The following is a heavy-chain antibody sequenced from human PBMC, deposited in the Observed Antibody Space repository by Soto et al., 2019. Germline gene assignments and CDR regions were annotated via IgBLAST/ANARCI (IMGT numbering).Heavy chain of an antibody. CDR1: GFTFSSYN. D-gene: IGHD3-9*01. V-gene: IGHV3-21*01. J-gene: IGHJ5*02. CDR2: ISSSSTYI. Sequence: EVQLVESGGGLVKPGGSLRLSCAASGFTFSSYNMNWVRQAPGKGLEWVSSISSSSTYIYYADSVKGRFTISRDNAKNALYRQMNSLRAEDTSVYYCASETTYGMLTASYGNWFDPWGQGTLVTVSS. CDR3: ASETTYGMLTASYGNWFDP.